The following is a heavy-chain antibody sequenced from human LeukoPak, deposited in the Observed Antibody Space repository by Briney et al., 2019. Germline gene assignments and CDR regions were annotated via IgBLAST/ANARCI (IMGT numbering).Heavy chain of an antibody. J-gene: IGHJ4*02. D-gene: IGHD5-18*01. CDR2: IYYSGST. CDR1: GDSINSDY. V-gene: IGHV4-59*08. Sequence: SETLSLTCTVSGDSINSDYWNWIRQPPGKGLEWIGFIYYSGSTNYNPSLKSRVTISVDASRNHFSLKLNSVTAADTAVYYCAKTSPGYTYGLLDYWGQGTLVTVSS. CDR3: AKTSPGYTYGLLDY.